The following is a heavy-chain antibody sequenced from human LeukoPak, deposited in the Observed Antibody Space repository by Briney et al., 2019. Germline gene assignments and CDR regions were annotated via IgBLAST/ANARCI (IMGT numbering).Heavy chain of an antibody. CDR1: GGSFSGYY. CDR3: ARGRDEDIVVLQSGMDV. J-gene: IGHJ6*02. Sequence: SETLSLTCAVYGGSFSGYYWSWIRQPPGKGLEWIGEINHSGSTNYNPSLKSRVTISVDTSKNQFSLKLSSVTAADTAVYYCARGRDEDIVVLQSGMDVWGQGTTVTVSS. D-gene: IGHD5-12*01. CDR2: INHSGST. V-gene: IGHV4-34*01.